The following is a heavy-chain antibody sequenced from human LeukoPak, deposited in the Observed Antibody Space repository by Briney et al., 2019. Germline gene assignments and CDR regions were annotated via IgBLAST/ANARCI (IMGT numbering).Heavy chain of an antibody. CDR2: INTDGSST. J-gene: IGHJ4*02. CDR1: GFTFSSYW. CDR3: TKSLVVITGVVDY. Sequence: GGSLRLSCAASGFTFSSYWIHWVRQAPGKGLVWVSRINTDGSSTNYADSVKGRFTISRDNAKNTVYLQMNSLRAEDTAVYYCTKSLVVITGVVDYWGQGTLVTVSS. D-gene: IGHD3-22*01. V-gene: IGHV3-74*01.